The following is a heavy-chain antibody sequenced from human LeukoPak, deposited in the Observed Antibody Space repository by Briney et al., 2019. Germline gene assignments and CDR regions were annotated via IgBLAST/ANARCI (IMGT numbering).Heavy chain of an antibody. CDR1: GGTFSSYA. CDR3: ARDSGNDFWSGYTHSNYYYYYMDV. D-gene: IGHD3-3*01. J-gene: IGHJ6*03. V-gene: IGHV1-2*02. Sequence: ASVKVSCKASGGTFSSYAISWVRQAPGQGLEWMGWINPNSGGTNYAQKFQGRVTMTRDTSISTAYMELSRLRSDDTAVYYCARDSGNDFWSGYTHSNYYYYYMDVWGKGTTVTVSS. CDR2: INPNSGGT.